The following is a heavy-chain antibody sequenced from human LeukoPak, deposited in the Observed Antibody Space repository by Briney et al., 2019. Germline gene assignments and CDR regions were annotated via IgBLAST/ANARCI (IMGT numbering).Heavy chain of an antibody. Sequence: PSETLSLTCTVSGCSISSYYWSWVRQPPGKGLEWVGYIYYSGTTYYNPSLKSRVTISVDTSKNQFSLKLSSVTAADTAVYYCATGSGNYYNRAFDYWGQGTLVTVSS. J-gene: IGHJ4*02. CDR2: IYYSGTT. V-gene: IGHV4-59*01. CDR1: GCSISSYY. CDR3: ATGSGNYYNRAFDY. D-gene: IGHD3-10*01.